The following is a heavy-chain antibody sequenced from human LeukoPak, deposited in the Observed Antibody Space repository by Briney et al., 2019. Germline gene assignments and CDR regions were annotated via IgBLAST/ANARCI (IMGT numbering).Heavy chain of an antibody. V-gene: IGHV4-34*01. CDR2: INHSGST. Sequence: SETLSLTCAVYGGSFSGYYWSWIRQPPVKGLEWIGEINHSGSTNYNPSLKSRVTISVDTSKNQFSLKLSSVTAADTAVYYCARSIQYRDSDYWGQGTLVTVSS. D-gene: IGHD4-17*01. CDR1: GGSFSGYY. J-gene: IGHJ4*02. CDR3: ARSIQYRDSDY.